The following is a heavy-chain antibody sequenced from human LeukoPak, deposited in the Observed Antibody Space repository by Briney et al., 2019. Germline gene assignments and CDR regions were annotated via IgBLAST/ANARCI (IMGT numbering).Heavy chain of an antibody. CDR1: GFTFSSYA. Sequence: GGSLRLSCAASGFTFSSYAMSWVRQAPGKGLKWVSAISGSGGSTYYADSVKGRFTISRDNSKNTLYLQMNSLRAEDTAVYYCARIKRENIAAAGTVDSWGQGTLVTVSS. V-gene: IGHV3-23*01. J-gene: IGHJ4*02. D-gene: IGHD6-13*01. CDR2: ISGSGGST. CDR3: ARIKRENIAAAGTVDS.